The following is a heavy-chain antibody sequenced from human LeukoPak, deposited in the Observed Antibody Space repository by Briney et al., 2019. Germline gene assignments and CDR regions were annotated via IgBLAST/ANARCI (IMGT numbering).Heavy chain of an antibody. D-gene: IGHD3-9*01. CDR2: INHSGST. J-gene: IGHJ6*02. Sequence: SETLSLTCAVYGGSFSGYYWSWIRQPPGKGLEWIGEINHSGSTNYNPSLKSRVTISVDTSKNQFSLKLSSVTAADTAVYYCARDLMYVYYDILTGYYLAQDYYYYGMDVWGQGTTVTVSS. V-gene: IGHV4-34*01. CDR3: ARDLMYVYYDILTGYYLAQDYYYYGMDV. CDR1: GGSFSGYY.